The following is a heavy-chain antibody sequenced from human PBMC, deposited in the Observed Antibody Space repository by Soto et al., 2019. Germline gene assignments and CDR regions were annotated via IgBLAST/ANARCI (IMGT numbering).Heavy chain of an antibody. CDR3: AKDSCSRGCYYYYYGMDV. CDR2: ISYDGSNK. D-gene: IGHD2-15*01. Sequence: QVQLVESGGGVVQPGRSLRLSCAASGFTFSSYGMHWVRQAPGKGLEWVAVISYDGSNKYYADSVKGRFTISRDNAKNTLYREMNSLRADDTAVYYCAKDSCSRGCYYYYYGMDVWGHGSTVAVS. CDR1: GFTFSSYG. J-gene: IGHJ6*02. V-gene: IGHV3-30*18.